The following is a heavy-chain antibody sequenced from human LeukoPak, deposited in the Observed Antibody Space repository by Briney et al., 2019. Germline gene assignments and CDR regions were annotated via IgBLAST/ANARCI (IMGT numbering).Heavy chain of an antibody. CDR1: GGSFSGYY. J-gene: IGHJ6*03. CDR2: INHSGST. V-gene: IGHV4-34*01. CDR3: ARLSADYYYYMDI. Sequence: SETLSLTCAVSGGSFSGYYWSWVRQPPGKGLEWIGEINHSGSTNYNPSLKSRVTISVDTSKNQFSLKLSSVTAADTAVYYCARLSADYYYYMDIWGKGTTVTISS. D-gene: IGHD2/OR15-2a*01.